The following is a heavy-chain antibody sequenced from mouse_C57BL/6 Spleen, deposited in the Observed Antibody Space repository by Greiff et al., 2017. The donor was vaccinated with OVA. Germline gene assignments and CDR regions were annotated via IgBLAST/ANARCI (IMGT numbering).Heavy chain of an antibody. D-gene: IGHD1-1*01. J-gene: IGHJ1*03. CDR2: ISPRDGST. Sequence: QVQLQQSGPELVKPGASVKLSCKASGYTFTSYDINWVKQRPGQGLEWIGWISPRDGSTKYNEKFKGKATLTVDTSSSTAYMELHSLTSEDSAVYFCARGDYYGSHWYFDVWGTGTTVTVSS. CDR3: ARGDYYGSHWYFDV. CDR1: GYTFTSYD. V-gene: IGHV1-85*01.